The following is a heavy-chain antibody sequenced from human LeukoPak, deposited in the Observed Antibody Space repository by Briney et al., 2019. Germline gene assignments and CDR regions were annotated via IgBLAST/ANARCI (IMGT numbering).Heavy chain of an antibody. CDR1: GFTFSSYS. J-gene: IGHJ4*02. CDR3: ARDRDYYHSSGILH. Sequence: GGSLRLSCAASGFTFSSYSMNWVRQAPGKGLEWVSSISSSSSYIYYADSVKGRFTISRDNAKNSLYLQMNSLRAGDTAVYYCARDRDYYHSSGILHWGQGTLVTVSS. CDR2: ISSSSSYI. V-gene: IGHV3-21*01. D-gene: IGHD3-10*01.